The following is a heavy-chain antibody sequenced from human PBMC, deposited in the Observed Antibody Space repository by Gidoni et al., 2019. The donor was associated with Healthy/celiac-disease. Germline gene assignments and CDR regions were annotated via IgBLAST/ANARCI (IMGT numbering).Heavy chain of an antibody. J-gene: IGHJ4*02. CDR3: VKLGHYPPEEYYFDY. CDR2: ISSNGGST. CDR1: RFPFRRYA. D-gene: IGHD2-2*01. V-gene: IGHV3-64D*06. Sequence: EVQLVEPGGGLVQPGGSLRLSCSASRFPFRRYAMHWVRQAPGKGLEYVSAISSNGGSTYYADSVKGRFTIARDNSKNTLYLQMSSLRAEDTAVYYCVKLGHYPPEEYYFDYWGQGTLVTVSS.